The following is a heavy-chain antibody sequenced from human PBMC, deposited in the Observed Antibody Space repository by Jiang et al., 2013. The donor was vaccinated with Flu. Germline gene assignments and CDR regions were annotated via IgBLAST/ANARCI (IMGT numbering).Heavy chain of an antibody. J-gene: IGHJ4*02. D-gene: IGHD4-23*01. CDR2: IDPSDSYT. CDR1: GYSFTSYW. Sequence: AEVKKPGESLRISCKGSGYSFTSYWISWVRQMPGKGLEWMGRIDPSDSYTNYSPSFQGHVTISADKSISTAYLQWSSLKASDTAMYYCARHRYDYGGNSGLDYWGQGTLVTVSS. V-gene: IGHV5-10-1*01. CDR3: ARHRYDYGGNSGLDY.